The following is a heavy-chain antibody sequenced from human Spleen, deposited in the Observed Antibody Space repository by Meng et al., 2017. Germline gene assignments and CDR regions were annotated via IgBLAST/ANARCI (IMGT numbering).Heavy chain of an antibody. CDR2: IGHSGFT. J-gene: IGHJ5*02. D-gene: IGHD6-19*01. CDR1: GGSISTSGYY. V-gene: IGHV4-39*01. CDR3: VRSSGWVRTGFDP. Sequence: QPQLQESGPGLVKPSEALALTCSVSGGSISTSGYYWGWIRQPPGKGLEWIGSIGHSGFTYYTPSLKSRVTVSIDTSKNQFSLMLTSVTAADTAVYYCVRSSGWVRTGFDPWGQGTLVTVYS.